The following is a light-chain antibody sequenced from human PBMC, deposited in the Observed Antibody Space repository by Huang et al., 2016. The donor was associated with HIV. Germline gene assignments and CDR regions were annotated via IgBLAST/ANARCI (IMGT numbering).Light chain of an antibody. CDR3: QQRNSWPPLT. J-gene: IGKJ4*01. CDR1: ESVSGY. CDR2: DAS. Sequence: EIVLTQSPATRSLSPGERATLSCRASESVSGYLAWYQQRPGQPPRLLIYDASIRATGIPARFSCSGSGTDFTLSISNLEPEDFAIYYCQQRNSWPPLTFGGGTRVEIK. V-gene: IGKV3-11*01.